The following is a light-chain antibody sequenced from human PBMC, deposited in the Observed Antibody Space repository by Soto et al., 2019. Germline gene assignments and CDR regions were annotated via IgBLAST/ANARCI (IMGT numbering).Light chain of an antibody. CDR1: QSVSSSY. V-gene: IGKV3-20*01. CDR3: LQYGSSPYT. CDR2: GAS. J-gene: IGKJ2*01. Sequence: EIVLTQSPGTLSLSPGERATLSCRASQSVSSSYLAWYQQKPGQAPRPLIYGASSRATGIPDRFSGSGSGTDFTLTISRLEPEEFAVYYCLQYGSSPYTFGQGTKREIK.